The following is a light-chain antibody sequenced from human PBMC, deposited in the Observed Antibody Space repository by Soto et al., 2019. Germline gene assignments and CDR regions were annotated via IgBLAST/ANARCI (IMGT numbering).Light chain of an antibody. CDR1: SSDVGNYNL. V-gene: IGLV2-23*01. CDR2: EDT. Sequence: QSALTQPASVSGSPGQSITISCTGSSSDVGNYNLVSWYQQHPGKAPKLMTYEDTKWPSGVSNRFSGSKSGNTAYLTISGLQAEDEADYYCWSYAVGRTYVFGTGTKVTVL. J-gene: IGLJ1*01. CDR3: WSYAVGRTYV.